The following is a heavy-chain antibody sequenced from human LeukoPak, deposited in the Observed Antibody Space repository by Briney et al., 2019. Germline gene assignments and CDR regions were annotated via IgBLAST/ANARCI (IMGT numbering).Heavy chain of an antibody. CDR3: ARLRRAADFDY. CDR1: GGSISSGGYY. V-gene: IGHV4-31*03. D-gene: IGHD2-15*01. CDR2: IYYSGST. Sequence: PSQTLSLTCTVSGGSISSGGYYWSWIRQHPGKGLEWIGYIYYSGSTCYNPSLKSRVTISVDTSKNQFSLKLSSVTAADTAVYYCARLRRAADFDYWGQGTLVTVSS. J-gene: IGHJ4*02.